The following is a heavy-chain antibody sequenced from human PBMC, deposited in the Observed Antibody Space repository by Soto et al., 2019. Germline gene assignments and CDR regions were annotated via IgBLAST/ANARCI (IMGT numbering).Heavy chain of an antibody. D-gene: IGHD1-26*01. CDR2: IIPFFGTS. V-gene: IGHV1-69*01. Sequence: QVQLVQSGAEVKKPGSSVKVSCGASGGTFSSYPINWVRQAPGQGLEWMGGIIPFFGTSNYAQKFQGRVTITADESTSTAYMELRILRSEDTGVYYCARVGHITNYGMAVWGQGTTVTVSS. CDR3: ARVGHITNYGMAV. J-gene: IGHJ6*02. CDR1: GGTFSSYP.